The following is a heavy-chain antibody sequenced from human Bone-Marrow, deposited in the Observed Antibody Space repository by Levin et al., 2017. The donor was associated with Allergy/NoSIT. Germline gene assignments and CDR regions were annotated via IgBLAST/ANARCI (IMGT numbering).Heavy chain of an antibody. V-gene: IGHV4-31*03. CDR3: AREDGSTFDS. J-gene: IGHJ4*02. CDR2: IYYSGST. Sequence: SETLSLTCTVSGGSISSGGYHWSWIRQHAGKGLEWIGYIYYSGSTYYNPSLKSRAMISLDTSKNQFSLKVTSATAADAAVYYCAREDGSTFDSWGQGTLVAVSS. D-gene: IGHD5-24*01. CDR1: GGSISSGGYH.